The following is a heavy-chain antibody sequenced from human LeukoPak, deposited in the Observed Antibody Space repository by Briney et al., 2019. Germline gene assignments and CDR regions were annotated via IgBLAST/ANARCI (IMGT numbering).Heavy chain of an antibody. J-gene: IGHJ2*01. Sequence: PSETLSLTCAVYGGSFSGYYWSWIRQPPGKGLEWIGEINHSGSTNYNPSLKSRVTISVDTSKNQFSLKLSSVTAADTAVYYCARGHYSSITYWYFDLWGRGTLVTVSS. V-gene: IGHV4-34*01. CDR2: INHSGST. CDR1: GGSFSGYY. CDR3: ARGHYSSITYWYFDL. D-gene: IGHD6-13*01.